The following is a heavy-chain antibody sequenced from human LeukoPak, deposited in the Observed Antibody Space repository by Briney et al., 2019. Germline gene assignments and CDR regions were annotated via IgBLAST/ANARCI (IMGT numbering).Heavy chain of an antibody. CDR1: GDSISSYY. D-gene: IGHD3-10*01. J-gene: IGHJ4*02. V-gene: IGHV4-59*01. CDR2: VYYSGST. Sequence: SETLSLTCTVSGDSISSYYWSWIRQPPGKGLEWIGYVYYSGSTHYNPSLKSRLTMSADTSKNQFSLELSSVTTADTAVYYCARTEYYFGHWGQGTLVTVSS. CDR3: ARTEYYFGH.